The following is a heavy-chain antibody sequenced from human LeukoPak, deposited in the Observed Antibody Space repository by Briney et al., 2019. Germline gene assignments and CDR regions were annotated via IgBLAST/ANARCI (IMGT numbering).Heavy chain of an antibody. D-gene: IGHD6-19*01. CDR1: GFTFSTYW. V-gene: IGHV3-74*01. Sequence: PGGSQRLSCVASGFTFSTYWMHWVRQVPGKGLVWVSRISADGSSTSYADAVKGRFTISRDNAKNTLYLQMNSLRAEDTAVYYCARDWIAVAGKVMYAFDIWGQGTMVTVSS. CDR3: ARDWIAVAGKVMYAFDI. J-gene: IGHJ3*02. CDR2: ISADGSST.